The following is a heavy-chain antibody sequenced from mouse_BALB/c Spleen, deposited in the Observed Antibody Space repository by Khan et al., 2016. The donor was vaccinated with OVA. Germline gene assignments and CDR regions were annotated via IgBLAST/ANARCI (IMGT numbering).Heavy chain of an antibody. Sequence: QVRLQQSGAELAKPGASVKMSCKASGYTFVNYWIFWVRQRPGQGLEWIGYINPSIGYTKNNQNFKDKATLTADKSSSTAYMQLNSLTSEDSAVYYCARRDLRWDFDSWGQGTTLTVSS. CDR1: GYTFVNYW. CDR3: ARRDLRWDFDS. D-gene: IGHD1-1*01. CDR2: INPSIGYT. V-gene: IGHV1-7*01. J-gene: IGHJ2*01.